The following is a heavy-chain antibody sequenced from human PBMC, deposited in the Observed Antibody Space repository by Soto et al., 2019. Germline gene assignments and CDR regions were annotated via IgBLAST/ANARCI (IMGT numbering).Heavy chain of an antibody. Sequence: QVQLVQSGAEVKKPGASVKVSCKASGYTFTSYAMHWVRQAPGQRLEWMGWINAGNGNTKYSQKFQGRVTITRDTSASKAYMELSSLRSEDTAVYYCARVTSGYVNAFDIWGQGTMVTVSS. V-gene: IGHV1-3*01. CDR3: ARVTSGYVNAFDI. D-gene: IGHD5-12*01. CDR1: GYTFTSYA. J-gene: IGHJ3*02. CDR2: INAGNGNT.